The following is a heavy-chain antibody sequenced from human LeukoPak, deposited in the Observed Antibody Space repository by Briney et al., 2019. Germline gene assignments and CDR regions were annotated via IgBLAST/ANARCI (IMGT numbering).Heavy chain of an antibody. CDR1: GGSISSYY. CDR2: IYTRGST. D-gene: IGHD5-12*01. V-gene: IGHV4-4*07. J-gene: IGHJ6*02. Sequence: MTSETLSLTCTVSGGSISSYYWSWIRQPAGKGLEWIGRIYTRGSTNYNPSLKSRVTMSVDTSKNQFSLKLSSATAADTAVYYCARGEWLRYGYYYGMDVWGQGTTVTVSS. CDR3: ARGEWLRYGYYYGMDV.